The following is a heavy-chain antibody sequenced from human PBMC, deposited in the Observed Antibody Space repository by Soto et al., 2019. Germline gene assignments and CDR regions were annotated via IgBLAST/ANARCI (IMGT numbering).Heavy chain of an antibody. CDR3: ARDTMRDWYFDL. V-gene: IGHV3-33*01. D-gene: IGHD3-3*01. CDR2: IWYDGSKK. CDR1: GFSLSGHG. J-gene: IGHJ2*01. Sequence: QVQLVESGGGVVQPGRSLRLSCAASGFSLSGHGMYWVRQAPGKGLEWVALIWYDGSKKYYADSVKGRFIISRDTSRNTLYLQMNSLRVDDTAVYYCARDTMRDWYFDLWGRGTLVTVSS.